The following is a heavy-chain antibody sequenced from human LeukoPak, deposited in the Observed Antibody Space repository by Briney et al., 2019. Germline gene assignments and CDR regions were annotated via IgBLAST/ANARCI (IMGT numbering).Heavy chain of an antibody. V-gene: IGHV3-30*05. CDR3: ARPAV. CDR2: VSYDGNNK. Sequence: GGSLRLSCAASGFTFSNHVMHCVRQAPGKGLEWVTIVSYDGNNKYYADSVKGRFTIFRDKSKNSLYMQMNSLRGEGTAVNNSARPAVWGKGTTVPVS. CDR1: GFTFSNHV. J-gene: IGHJ6*03.